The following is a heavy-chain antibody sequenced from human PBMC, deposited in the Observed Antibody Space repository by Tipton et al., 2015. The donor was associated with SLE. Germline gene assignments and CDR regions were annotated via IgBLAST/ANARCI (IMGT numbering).Heavy chain of an antibody. D-gene: IGHD3-16*01. Sequence: TLSLTCAVSGYSISSGYYWGWIRQPPGKGLEWIGTIYYSGEPYYDPSLQSRVTISVDTPKNQFSLKVNSLTTTDTAVYFCARRGSKWPFDYWGQGTLVTVSS. CDR1: GYSISSGYY. CDR2: IYYSGEP. V-gene: IGHV4-38-2*01. J-gene: IGHJ4*02. CDR3: ARRGSKWPFDY.